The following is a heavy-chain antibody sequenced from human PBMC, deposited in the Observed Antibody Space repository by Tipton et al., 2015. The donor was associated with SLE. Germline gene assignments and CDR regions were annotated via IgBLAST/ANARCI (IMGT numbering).Heavy chain of an antibody. J-gene: IGHJ5*02. Sequence: TLSLTCTVSGGSIRTYYWGWIRQPPGKGLEWIGNMYFSGSTYYSPSLKSRVTISVDTSKNQFSLKLSSVTAADTAVYYCARRRSSSWGNWFDPWGQGTLVTVSS. CDR2: MYFSGST. CDR1: GGSIRTYY. D-gene: IGHD6-13*01. V-gene: IGHV4-59*08. CDR3: ARRRSSSWGNWFDP.